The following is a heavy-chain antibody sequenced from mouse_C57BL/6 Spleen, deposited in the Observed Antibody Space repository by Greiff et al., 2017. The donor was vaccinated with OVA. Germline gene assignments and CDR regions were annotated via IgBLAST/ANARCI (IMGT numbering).Heavy chain of an antibody. CDR1: GYTFTSYW. V-gene: IGHV1-64*01. J-gene: IGHJ1*03. Sequence: QVQLQQPGAELVKPGASVKLSCKASGYTFTSYWMHWVKQRPGQGLEWIGMIHPNSGSTNYNEKFKSKATLTVDKSSSTAYMQLSRLTSEDSAVYYCARSHYYGTSYWYFDVWGTGTTVTVSS. CDR2: IHPNSGST. D-gene: IGHD1-1*01. CDR3: ARSHYYGTSYWYFDV.